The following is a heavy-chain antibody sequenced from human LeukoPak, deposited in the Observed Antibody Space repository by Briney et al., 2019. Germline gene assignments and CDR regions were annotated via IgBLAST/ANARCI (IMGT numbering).Heavy chain of an antibody. CDR3: ARHYGP. J-gene: IGHJ4*02. CDR1: GASITGSGYS. D-gene: IGHD3-10*01. CDR2: IYYSGST. Sequence: SEPLSLTGTFSGASITGSGYSWGWIRRPPGKGLEWIGSIYYSGSTYYNPSLKSRVTISVDTSKNQFSLKLNSVTATDTAVYYCARHYGPWGQGTLVTVSS. V-gene: IGHV4-39*01.